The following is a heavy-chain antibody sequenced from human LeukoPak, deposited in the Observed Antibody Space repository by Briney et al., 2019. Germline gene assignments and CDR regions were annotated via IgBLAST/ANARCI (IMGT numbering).Heavy chain of an antibody. CDR2: IKQDGSEK. J-gene: IGHJ6*03. CDR1: GFTFSSYW. CDR3: ASFHCSSTSCYRYYYYYMDV. Sequence: GGSLRLSCAASGFTFSSYWMRWVRQAPGKGLEWVANIKQDGSEKYYVDSVKGRFTISRDNAKNSLYLQMNSLRAEDTAVYYCASFHCSSTSCYRYYYYYMDVWGTGTTVTVSS. D-gene: IGHD2-2*01. V-gene: IGHV3-7*01.